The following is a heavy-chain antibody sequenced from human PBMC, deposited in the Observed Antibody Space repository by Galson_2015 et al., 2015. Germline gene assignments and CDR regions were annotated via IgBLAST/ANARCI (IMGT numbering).Heavy chain of an antibody. V-gene: IGHV3-30-3*01. CDR2: ISYDGSNK. D-gene: IGHD5-12*01. J-gene: IGHJ6*02. Sequence: SLRLSCAASGFTFSSYAMHWVRQAPGKGLEWVAVISYDGSNKYYADSVKGRFTISRDNAKNSLYLQMNSLRAEDTAVYYCAKDQTYSGYEYYYYYGMDVWGQGTTVTVSS. CDR3: AKDQTYSGYEYYYYYGMDV. CDR1: GFTFSSYA.